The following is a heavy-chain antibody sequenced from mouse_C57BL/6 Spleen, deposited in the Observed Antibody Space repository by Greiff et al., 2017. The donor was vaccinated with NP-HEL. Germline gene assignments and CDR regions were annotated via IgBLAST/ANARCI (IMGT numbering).Heavy chain of an antibody. CDR1: GFSFTSYG. CDR3: ARRDDYDNYYAMDY. V-gene: IGHV2-6*03. Sequence: LQESGPGLVAPSPRLSISCTVSGFSFTSYGVHWVRQPPGKGLEWLVVIWSDGSTTYNSALKSRLSISKDNSKSQVFLKMNSLQTADTAMYYCARRDDYDNYYAMDYWGQGTSVTVSS. CDR2: IWSDGST. D-gene: IGHD2-4*01. J-gene: IGHJ4*01.